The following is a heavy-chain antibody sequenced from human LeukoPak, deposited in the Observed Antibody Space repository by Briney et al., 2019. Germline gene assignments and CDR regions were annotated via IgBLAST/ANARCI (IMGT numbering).Heavy chain of an antibody. D-gene: IGHD3-10*01. J-gene: IGHJ3*02. V-gene: IGHV4-61*08. Sequence: SGPTLVKPTQTLTLTCTFSGFSLSTSGVGVGWIRQPPGKGLEWIGYIYYSGSTNYNPSLKSRVTISVDTSKNQFSLKLSSVTAADTAVYYCAGIYGSGSSDAFDIWGQGTMVTVSS. CDR3: AGIYGSGSSDAFDI. CDR1: GFSLSTSGVG. CDR2: IYYSGST.